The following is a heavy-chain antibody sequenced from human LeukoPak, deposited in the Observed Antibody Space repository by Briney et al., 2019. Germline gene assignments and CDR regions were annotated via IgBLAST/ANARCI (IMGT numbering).Heavy chain of an antibody. Sequence: ASVKVSCKASGYTFTSYGISWVRQAPGQGLEWMGIINPSGGSTSYAQKFQGRVTMTRDTSTSTVYMELSSLRSEDTAVYYCARVPKLLSSFIAAAPVTWGQGTLVTVSS. J-gene: IGHJ5*02. CDR1: GYTFTSYG. V-gene: IGHV1-46*01. CDR2: INPSGGST. D-gene: IGHD6-13*01. CDR3: ARVPKLLSSFIAAAPVT.